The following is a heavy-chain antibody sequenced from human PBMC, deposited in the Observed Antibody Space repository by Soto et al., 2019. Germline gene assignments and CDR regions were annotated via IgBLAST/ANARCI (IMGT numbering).Heavy chain of an antibody. CDR2: IYYSGST. CDR3: ARPNGYCVSTSCHGYYGMDV. CDR1: GGSISSYY. Sequence: SETLSLTYTVSGGSISSYYGSWIRQPPGKGLEWIGYIYYSGSTNYNPSLLSRVTISVDTSMSEFSLRLRSVTAADTAVYYCARPNGYCVSTSCHGYYGMDVWGQGTTVTVSS. V-gene: IGHV4-59*08. D-gene: IGHD2-2*03. J-gene: IGHJ6*02.